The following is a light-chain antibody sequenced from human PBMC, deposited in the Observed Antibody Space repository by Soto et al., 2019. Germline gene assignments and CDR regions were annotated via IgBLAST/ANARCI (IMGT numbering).Light chain of an antibody. J-gene: IGKJ4*01. V-gene: IGKV3-15*01. CDR1: QTVGTS. CDR3: QQHNAWPLT. CDR2: GAS. Sequence: ELVLTQSPATLSVSPGEIATLSCRASQTVGTSLVWYQQKPGQAPSLLIYGASTRAAGIPARFSGSGSGTDFTLTISSLQSEDFAVYYCQQHNAWPLTFGGGTEVEIK.